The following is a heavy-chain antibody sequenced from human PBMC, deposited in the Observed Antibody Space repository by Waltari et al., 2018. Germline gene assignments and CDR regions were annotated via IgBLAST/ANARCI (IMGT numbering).Heavy chain of an antibody. Sequence: EVELVQSGAEVKKPGATVKISCKASGYTFMDYFMHWVQQAPGKGLEWMGRIDPEDGETVYSEKFQGRVTITADTSTDTAYMELSSLTSGDTAVYYCAPLPGGSGQTFDYWGQGTLVIVSS. CDR2: IDPEDGET. D-gene: IGHD3-10*01. CDR3: APLPGGSGQTFDY. J-gene: IGHJ4*02. CDR1: GYTFMDYF. V-gene: IGHV1-69-2*01.